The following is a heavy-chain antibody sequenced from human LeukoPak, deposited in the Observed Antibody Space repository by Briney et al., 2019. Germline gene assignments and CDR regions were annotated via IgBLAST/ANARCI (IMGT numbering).Heavy chain of an antibody. J-gene: IGHJ4*02. D-gene: IGHD6-13*01. CDR2: INPNSGGT. V-gene: IGHV1-2*02. Sequence: ASVKVSCKASGYTFTGYYMHWVRQAPGQGLEWMGWINPNSGGTNYAQKFQGRVTMTRDTSISTAYMELSRLRSDDTAVYYCASRRPYSSSWYYFDYWGQGTLVTVS. CDR3: ASRRPYSSSWYYFDY. CDR1: GYTFTGYY.